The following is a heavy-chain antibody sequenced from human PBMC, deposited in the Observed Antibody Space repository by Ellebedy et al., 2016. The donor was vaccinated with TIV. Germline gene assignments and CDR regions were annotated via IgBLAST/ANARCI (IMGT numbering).Heavy chain of an antibody. CDR1: ELNVSSNY. CDR2: ISIDSTT. Sequence: GGSLRLSCAASELNVSSNYMSWVRQFPGKGLEWVSLISIDSTTYYADSVKGRFTISRDNSKNTLYIQMNSLRAEDTAVYYCARETFNDVDLKLWGVFDIWGQGTMVTVSS. CDR3: ARETFNDVDLKLWGVFDI. J-gene: IGHJ3*02. V-gene: IGHV3-66*01. D-gene: IGHD3-10*01.